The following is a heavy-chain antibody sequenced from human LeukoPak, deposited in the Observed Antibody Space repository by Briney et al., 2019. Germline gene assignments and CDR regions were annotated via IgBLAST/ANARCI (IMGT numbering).Heavy chain of an antibody. Sequence: SETLSLTCAVYGGSFSGYYWSWIRQPPGKGLEWIGEINHSGSTNYNPSLKSRVTISVDTSKNQFSLKLSSATAADTAVYYCARVADYYYYGMDVWGQGTTVTVSS. J-gene: IGHJ6*02. CDR3: ARVADYYYYGMDV. CDR2: INHSGST. CDR1: GGSFSGYY. D-gene: IGHD2-21*01. V-gene: IGHV4-34*01.